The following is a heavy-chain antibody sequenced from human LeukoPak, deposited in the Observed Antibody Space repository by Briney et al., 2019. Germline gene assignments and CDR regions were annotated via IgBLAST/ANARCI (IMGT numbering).Heavy chain of an antibody. CDR3: ARGRPDTDMGTSDY. D-gene: IGHD5-18*01. Sequence: GGSLRLSCAASGLTFSSHWMHWVRQAPGKGLEWVAVISYDGSNKYYADSVKGRFTISRDNSKNTLYLQMNSLRAEDTAVYYCARGRPDTDMGTSDYWGQGTLVTVSS. J-gene: IGHJ4*02. CDR1: GLTFSSHW. V-gene: IGHV3-30-3*01. CDR2: ISYDGSNK.